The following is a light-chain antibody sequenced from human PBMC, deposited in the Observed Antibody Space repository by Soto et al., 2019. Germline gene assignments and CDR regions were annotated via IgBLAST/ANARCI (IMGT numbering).Light chain of an antibody. Sequence: QSALTQPRSVSGSPGQSVTISCTGTSSDVGGYNYVSWYQQHPGKAPKLMIYDVSKRPSGVPDRFSGSRYGNTASLTISGLQAEDEADYYCCSYAGSYTFVVLGGGTKLTVL. V-gene: IGLV2-11*01. J-gene: IGLJ2*01. CDR3: CSYAGSYTFVV. CDR2: DVS. CDR1: SSDVGGYNY.